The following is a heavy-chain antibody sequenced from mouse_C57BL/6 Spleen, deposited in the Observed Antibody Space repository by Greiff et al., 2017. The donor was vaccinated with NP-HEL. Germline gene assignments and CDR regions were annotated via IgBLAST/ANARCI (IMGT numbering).Heavy chain of an antibody. CDR2: INPSNGGP. J-gene: IGHJ2*01. Sequence: QVQLQQPGTELVKPGASVKLSCKASGYTFTSYWMHWVKQRPGQGLEWIGNINPSNGGPNYNEKFKSKATLTVHKSSSTAYMQLSSLTSEDSAVYYCARDYYGSSYPLIDYWGQGTTLTVSS. D-gene: IGHD1-1*01. V-gene: IGHV1-53*01. CDR1: GYTFTSYW. CDR3: ARDYYGSSYPLIDY.